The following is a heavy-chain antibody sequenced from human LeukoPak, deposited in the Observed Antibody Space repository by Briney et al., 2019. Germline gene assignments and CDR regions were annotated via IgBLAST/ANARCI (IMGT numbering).Heavy chain of an antibody. V-gene: IGHV3-74*01. CDR3: TRDSSYGYDF. Sequence: PGGSLRLSCAASLFTFSSYWMHWVRQAPGKGLVWVSRIKSDGTYTTYADSVKGRFTISRDNAKNTLYLQMNSLRAEDTAVYYCTRDSSYGYDFWGQGTLVTVSS. D-gene: IGHD5-18*01. J-gene: IGHJ4*02. CDR2: IKSDGTYT. CDR1: LFTFSSYW.